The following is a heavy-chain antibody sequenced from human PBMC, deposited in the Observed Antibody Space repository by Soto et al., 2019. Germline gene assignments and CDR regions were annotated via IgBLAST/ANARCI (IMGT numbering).Heavy chain of an antibody. CDR1: GFTFSSYA. CDR2: ISSNGGST. Sequence: GGSLRLSCAASGFTFSSYAMHWVHQAPGKGLEYVSAISSNGGSTYYANSVKGRFPISRDNSKNTLYLQMGSLRAEDMAVYYCARDMNRSGYDEAFDIWGQGTMVTVSS. V-gene: IGHV3-64*01. J-gene: IGHJ3*02. CDR3: ARDMNRSGYDEAFDI. D-gene: IGHD5-12*01.